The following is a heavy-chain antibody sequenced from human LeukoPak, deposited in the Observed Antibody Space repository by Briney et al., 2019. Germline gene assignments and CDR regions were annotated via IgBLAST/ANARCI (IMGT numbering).Heavy chain of an antibody. CDR2: SSGDNT. CDR3: AKRRRRNTGLFES. D-gene: IGHD5-18*01. Sequence: HPGGSLRLSCVASGFTISSDAMPWVRQAPGKGLEWLSASSGDNTYYRDSVRGRFTISRDDSKNVLYLQMNSLRAEDTAMYYCAKRRRRNTGLFESWGQGTLVTVSP. J-gene: IGHJ4*02. V-gene: IGHV3-23*01. CDR1: GFTISSDA.